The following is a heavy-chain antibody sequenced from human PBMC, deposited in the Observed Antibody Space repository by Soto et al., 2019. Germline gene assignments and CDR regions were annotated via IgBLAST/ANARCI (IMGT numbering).Heavy chain of an antibody. J-gene: IGHJ2*01. V-gene: IGHV4-59*08. CDR3: ASYNWYFDL. CDR2: IYYSGST. D-gene: IGHD2-2*02. CDR1: GGSISSYY. Sequence: QVQLQESGPGLVKPSETLSLTCTVSGGSISSYYWSWIRQPPGKGLEWIGYIYYSGSTNYNPSLKXRXPXXVATSKNPCSLKLSSVTAADTAVYYCASYNWYFDLWGRGTLVTVSS.